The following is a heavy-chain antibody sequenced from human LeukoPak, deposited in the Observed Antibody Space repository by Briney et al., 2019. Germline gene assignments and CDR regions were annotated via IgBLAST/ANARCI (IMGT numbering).Heavy chain of an antibody. Sequence: GGSLRLSCAAAGFTFSKFAMSWVRQAPGKGLEWVSLISTSGTPHYADSVKGRFTISRDNAKNTVFLQMSSLRAEDTALYYCARKSASGNYPLDYWGQGTLVTVSS. CDR1: GFTFSKFA. J-gene: IGHJ4*02. D-gene: IGHD3-10*01. V-gene: IGHV3-23*01. CDR3: ARKSASGNYPLDY. CDR2: ISTSGTP.